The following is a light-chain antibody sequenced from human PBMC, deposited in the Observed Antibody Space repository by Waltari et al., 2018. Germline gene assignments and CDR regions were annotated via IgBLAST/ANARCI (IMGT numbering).Light chain of an antibody. Sequence: DVVMTQSPLSLPVTLGQPAALSRVHSQSLLYRYGNTYLNWFQQRPGQSPKLLIYKVSIRDSRVPDRFSGSGSGTDFTLKISRVEAEDVGVYYCMQGTHWPPITFGQGTRLEIK. CDR2: KVS. J-gene: IGKJ5*01. CDR3: MQGTHWPPIT. V-gene: IGKV2-30*01. CDR1: QSLLYRYGNTY.